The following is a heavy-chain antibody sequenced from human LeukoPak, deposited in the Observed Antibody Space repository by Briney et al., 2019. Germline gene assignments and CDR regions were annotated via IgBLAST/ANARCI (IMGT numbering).Heavy chain of an antibody. CDR2: ISGSGVST. CDR1: GFTFSSYT. J-gene: IGHJ4*02. V-gene: IGHV3-23*01. Sequence: GGSLRLSSAASGFTFSSYTMTWVRQAPGKGREWVSGISGSGVSTYHAASVTGRFTISRDNSKATLYLQMNSLRAEDTAVYYCAKDRDCTSTSCCFYFDYWGQGIPVTVSS. CDR3: AKDRDCTSTSCCFYFDY. D-gene: IGHD2-2*01.